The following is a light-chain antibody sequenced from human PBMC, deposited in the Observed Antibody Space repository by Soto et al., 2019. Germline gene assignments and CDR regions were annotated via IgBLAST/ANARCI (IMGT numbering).Light chain of an antibody. CDR3: QQYGRSPYT. V-gene: IGKV3-20*01. J-gene: IGKJ2*01. CDR2: GAS. CDR1: QSVSSSY. Sequence: EIVLTQSPGTLSLSPAERATLSCRASQSVSSSYLAWYQQKPGQAPRLLIYGASSRASGIPDRFSGSGSGTDFTLTINRLEPEDFAVYYCQQYGRSPYTFGQGTKLEIK.